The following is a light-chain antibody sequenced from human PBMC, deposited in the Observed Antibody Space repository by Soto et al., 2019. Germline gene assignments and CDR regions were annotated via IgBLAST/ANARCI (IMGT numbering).Light chain of an antibody. CDR3: QQYGSSPIT. V-gene: IGKV3-20*01. CDR1: QSISSSF. Sequence: EIVLTQYPGTMSLSPGERATLSCRASQSISSSFLAWYQQKPGQAPRLLIYGASSRATGIPDRFSGSGSGTDFTLTISRLEPEDFAVYYCQQYGSSPITFGQGTRLEIK. CDR2: GAS. J-gene: IGKJ5*01.